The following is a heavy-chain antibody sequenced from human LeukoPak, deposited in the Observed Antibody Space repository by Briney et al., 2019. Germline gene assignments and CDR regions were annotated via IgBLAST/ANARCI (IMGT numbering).Heavy chain of an antibody. CDR3: ASGSPTYYFDY. J-gene: IGHJ4*02. V-gene: IGHV1-69*06. CDR2: IIPIFGTA. Sequence: ASVKLSCKASGGPFSSYAISWLRQAPGQGLEWMGGIIPIFGTANYAQKFQGRVTITADKSTSTAYMELSSLRSEDTAVYYCASGSPTYYFDYWGQGTLVTVSS. CDR1: GGPFSSYA.